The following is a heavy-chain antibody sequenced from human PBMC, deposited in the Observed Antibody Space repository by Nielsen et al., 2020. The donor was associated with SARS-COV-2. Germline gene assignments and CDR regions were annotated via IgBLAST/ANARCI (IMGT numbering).Heavy chain of an antibody. Sequence: WIRQPPGKGLEWIGEINHSGSTNYNPSLKSRVTISVDTSKNQFSLKLSSVTAADTAVYYCARGLPAAAGTLYYYYYYMDVWGQGTLVTVSS. V-gene: IGHV4-34*01. CDR3: ARGLPAAAGTLYYYYYYMDV. CDR2: INHSGST. J-gene: IGHJ6*03. D-gene: IGHD6-13*01.